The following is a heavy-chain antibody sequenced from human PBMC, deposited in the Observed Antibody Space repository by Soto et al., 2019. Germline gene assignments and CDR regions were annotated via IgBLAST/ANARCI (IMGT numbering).Heavy chain of an antibody. V-gene: IGHV3-48*03. Sequence: EVQLVESGGGLVQPGGSLRLSCAASGFTFSRFELHWVRQAPGKGLEWISYISSSGSSAYYASSVEGRFTISTDNANTSVYLQMDSLSAEDTALYYCTISAGFPYLSFFWGQGALVTVSS. J-gene: IGHJ4*02. CDR1: GFTFSRFE. D-gene: IGHD1-1*01. CDR2: ISSSGSSA. CDR3: TISAGFPYLSFF.